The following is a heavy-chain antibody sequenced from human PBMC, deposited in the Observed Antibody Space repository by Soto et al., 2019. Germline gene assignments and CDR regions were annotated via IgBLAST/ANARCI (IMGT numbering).Heavy chain of an antibody. J-gene: IGHJ4*02. V-gene: IGHV3-23*01. D-gene: IGHD2-21*02. CDR3: AKDAVYGDGLWLAGN. CDR1: GFSVSRYA. CDR2: MTGSGGDI. Sequence: EVQLLESGGGLVQPGGSLRLSCAASGFSVSRYAMMWVRKPPGKGQEWVAGMTGSGGDIRYADPVKGRFTISKDNSKNTLYLQMNSLRAEDTAIYYCAKDAVYGDGLWLAGNWGQGTLVTVSS.